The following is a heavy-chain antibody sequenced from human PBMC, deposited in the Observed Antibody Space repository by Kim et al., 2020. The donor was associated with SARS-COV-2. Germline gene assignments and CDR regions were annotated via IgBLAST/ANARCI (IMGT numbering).Heavy chain of an antibody. J-gene: IGHJ4*01. D-gene: IGHD5-12*01. CDR1: VGSISSGGTTY. V-gene: IGHV4-31*03. CDR2: IYSSGST. CDR3: ARELRDKGTYYLDY. Sequence: SETLSLTCTVSVGSISSGGTTYWGWIRQPPGKGLEWIGCIYSSGSTYYNPSLKSRVSISVDTSKNQFSLRLSSVTAAATAVYYCARELRDKGTYYLDYWG.